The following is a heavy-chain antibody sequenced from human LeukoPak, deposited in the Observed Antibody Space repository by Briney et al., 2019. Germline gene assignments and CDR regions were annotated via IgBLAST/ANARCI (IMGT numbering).Heavy chain of an antibody. CDR3: ARDEFASKTTYYDFWSGYYYGMDV. CDR2: MNPNSGNT. Sequence: ASVKVSCKASGYTFTSYDINWVRQATGQGLEWMGWMNPNSGNTGYAQKFQGRVTVTRNTSISTAYMELSSMRSEDTAVYYCARDEFASKTTYYDFWSGYYYGMDVWGQGTTVTVSS. J-gene: IGHJ6*02. D-gene: IGHD3-3*01. V-gene: IGHV1-8*01. CDR1: GYTFTSYD.